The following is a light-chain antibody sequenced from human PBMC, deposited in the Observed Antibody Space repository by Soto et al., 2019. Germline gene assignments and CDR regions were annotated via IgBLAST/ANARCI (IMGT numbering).Light chain of an antibody. Sequence: DIQMTQSPLTLSASLGDRVTITCRASQSINNWLAWYQQKPGKAPKLLLYGASSRDSGVPPRFSGSGYGTEFTLSISSLQPDDFATYYCQQYNRYSGMFGQGTKVDIK. CDR1: QSINNW. CDR2: GAS. CDR3: QQYNRYSGM. J-gene: IGKJ1*01. V-gene: IGKV1-5*01.